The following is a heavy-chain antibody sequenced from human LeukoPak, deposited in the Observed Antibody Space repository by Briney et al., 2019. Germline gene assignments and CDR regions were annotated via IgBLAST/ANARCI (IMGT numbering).Heavy chain of an antibody. D-gene: IGHD1-14*01. CDR3: ARVFLGSITPYYFDY. V-gene: IGHV3-7*01. Sequence: PGGSLRLSCAASGFMFSSSWMTWVRQAPGKGLEWVANIKKDGSVKHYVDSVKGRFTISRDNAKNSLYLQMNSLRAEDTAVYYCARVFLGSITPYYFDYWGQGTLVTVSS. J-gene: IGHJ4*02. CDR1: GFMFSSSW. CDR2: IKKDGSVK.